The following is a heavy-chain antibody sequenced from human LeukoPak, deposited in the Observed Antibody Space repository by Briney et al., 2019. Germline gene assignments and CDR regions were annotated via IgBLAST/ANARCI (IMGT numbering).Heavy chain of an antibody. CDR2: IYYSET. V-gene: IGHV4-59*08. D-gene: IGHD4-11*01. Sequence: PSETLSLTCTVSGGSISGSYWSWIRQPPGKGLEWIGYIYYSETYYNPSLKSRVTISLDTSKNQFSLNLRFVTAADTAVYYCARTQGWGTVWTGYYYGMDVWGQGTTVTVSS. CDR1: GGSISGSY. CDR3: ARTQGWGTVWTGYYYGMDV. J-gene: IGHJ6*02.